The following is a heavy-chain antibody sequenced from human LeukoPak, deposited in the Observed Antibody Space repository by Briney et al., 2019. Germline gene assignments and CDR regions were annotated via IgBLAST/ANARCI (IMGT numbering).Heavy chain of an antibody. CDR3: ARHRGYDSSGYYDY. Sequence: KRGESLKISCKGSGYSFTSYWIGWVRQTPGKGLEWMGIIYPGDSDIRYSPSFQGQVTISADKSISTAYLQWSSLKASDTAMYYCARHRGYDSSGYYDYWGQGTLVTVSS. V-gene: IGHV5-51*01. CDR1: GYSFTSYW. CDR2: IYPGDSDI. J-gene: IGHJ4*02. D-gene: IGHD3-22*01.